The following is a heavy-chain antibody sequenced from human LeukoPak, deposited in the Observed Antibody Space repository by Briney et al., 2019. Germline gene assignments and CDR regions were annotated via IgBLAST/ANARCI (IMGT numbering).Heavy chain of an antibody. J-gene: IGHJ3*02. CDR2: IKDDGSQK. CDR3: AGYTLYHGAFDI. V-gene: IGHV3-7*01. CDR1: GFTFSGYW. Sequence: GGSLRLSCVASGFTFSGYWMAWVRQAPGKELDWVANIKDDGSQKYYVDSVKGRFTISRDNAKNSLYLQMNSLRAEDTAVYYCAGYTLYHGAFDIWGQGTMVTVSS. D-gene: IGHD3-16*02.